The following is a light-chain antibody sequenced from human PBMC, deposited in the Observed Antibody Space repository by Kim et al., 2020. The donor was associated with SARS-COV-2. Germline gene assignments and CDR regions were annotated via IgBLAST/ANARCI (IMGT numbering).Light chain of an antibody. CDR2: EVN. J-gene: IGLJ2*01. CDR3: SSYAGRQNLV. CDR1: SRDIDGYNF. V-gene: IGLV2-8*01. Sequence: GQSVTLSCTGTSRDIDGYNFVAWYQQHPGKAPKVRIYEVNKRPSGVPDRFSGSKSGNTASLTVSGLQAEDEAEYYCSSYAGRQNLVFGGGTQLTVL.